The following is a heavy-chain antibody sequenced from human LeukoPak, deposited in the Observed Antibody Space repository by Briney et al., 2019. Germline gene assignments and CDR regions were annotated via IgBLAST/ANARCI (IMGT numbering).Heavy chain of an antibody. J-gene: IGHJ6*03. CDR3: ARERQWLVVYYYMDV. CDR1: GFTFSNYL. V-gene: IGHV3-7*01. CDR2: INQDGSEK. Sequence: PGGSLRVSCSASGFTFSNYLMSWVRQAPGRGLEWVANINQDGSEKYYVDSVKGRFTISRDNAKNSLYLQMNSLRAEDTAVYYCARERQWLVVYYYMDVWGKGTTVTVSS. D-gene: IGHD6-19*01.